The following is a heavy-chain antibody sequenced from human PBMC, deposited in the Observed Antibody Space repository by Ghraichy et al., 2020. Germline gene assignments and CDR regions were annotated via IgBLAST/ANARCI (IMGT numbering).Heavy chain of an antibody. J-gene: IGHJ6*02. Sequence: GGSLRLSCAASGFTFDDYAMHWVRQVPGKGLEWVSSVIWNSRSVGYAGSVKGRFTISRDNANNSLYLQMNSLRAEDTALYYCAKDIGPGSQLSSYGMDVWGQGTTVTVSS. V-gene: IGHV3-9*01. CDR1: GFTFDDYA. CDR3: AKDIGPGSQLSSYGMDV. CDR2: VIWNSRSV. D-gene: IGHD6-19*01.